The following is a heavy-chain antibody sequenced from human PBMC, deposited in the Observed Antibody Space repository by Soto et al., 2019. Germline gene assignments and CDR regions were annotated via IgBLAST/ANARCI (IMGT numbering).Heavy chain of an antibody. CDR2: IKQDGSEK. J-gene: IGHJ4*02. V-gene: IGHV3-7*01. CDR3: ARAQVTIVGVADGADY. Sequence: EVQLVESGGGLVQPGGSLRLSCAASGFTFSSYWMSWVRQAPGKGLEWVANIKQDGSEKYYVDSVKGRFTISRDNAKNSLYLQMNSLRAEDTAVYYCARAQVTIVGVADGADYWGQGTLVTVSS. CDR1: GFTFSSYW. D-gene: IGHD3-3*01.